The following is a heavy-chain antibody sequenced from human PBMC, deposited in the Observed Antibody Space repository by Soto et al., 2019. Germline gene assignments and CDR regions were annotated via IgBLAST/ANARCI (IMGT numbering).Heavy chain of an antibody. CDR1: GYIFTNYY. V-gene: IGHV1-46*01. CDR3: ARGLYSGDK. Sequence: QVRLVQSGAEVKKPGASVKVSCKASGYIFTNYYIHWVRQAPGQGLEWMAIINPNGGSTNCAQEFQGRITLTRDTSTSTVYMDLSSLTSEDTAVYYCARGLYSGDKWCQGTLVTVSS. J-gene: IGHJ4*02. CDR2: INPNGGST. D-gene: IGHD2-21*01.